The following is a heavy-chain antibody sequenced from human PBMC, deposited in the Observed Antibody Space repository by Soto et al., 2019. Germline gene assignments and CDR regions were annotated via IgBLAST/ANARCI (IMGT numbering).Heavy chain of an antibody. CDR3: ARSLGRGQLHRNWFDP. Sequence: QVQLVQSGAEVKKPGASVKVSCKASGYTFTSYDINWVRQATGQGLEWMGWMNPNSGNTGYAQKFQGRVTMTXXTXIXXAYMELSSLRSEDTAVYYCARSLGRGQLHRNWFDPWGQGTLVTVSS. CDR2: MNPNSGNT. J-gene: IGHJ5*02. D-gene: IGHD2-2*01. V-gene: IGHV1-8*01. CDR1: GYTFTSYD.